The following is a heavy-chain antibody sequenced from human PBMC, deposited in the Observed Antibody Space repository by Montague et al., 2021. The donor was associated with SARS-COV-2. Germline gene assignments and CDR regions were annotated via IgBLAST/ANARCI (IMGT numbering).Heavy chain of an antibody. CDR2: ISASGVRT. CDR1: GFTFSSYG. J-gene: IGHJ4*02. CDR3: LNYHGSGSYGDF. D-gene: IGHD3-10*01. V-gene: IGHV3-23*01. Sequence: SLRLSCAASGFTFSSYGMHWVRQAPGKGLEWVSSISASGVRTHYPDSVKGRFTISRDNSKNTLYLQMSSLRAEDTAVYFCLNYHGSGSYGDFWGQGTLVTVSP.